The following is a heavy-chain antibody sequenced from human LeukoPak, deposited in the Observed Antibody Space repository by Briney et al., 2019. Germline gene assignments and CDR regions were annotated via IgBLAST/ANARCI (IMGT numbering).Heavy chain of an antibody. Sequence: SETLSLTCTVSGGSISNYYWSWVRQPPGKALEWIGNIFYSGSTYYSPSLKSRVTISLDTSRNQFSLKLNSVTAADTAMYYCTRAPYSTGPVDYWGQGTLVTVSS. CDR2: IFYSGST. J-gene: IGHJ4*02. D-gene: IGHD6-19*01. V-gene: IGHV4-59*12. CDR3: TRAPYSTGPVDY. CDR1: GGSISNYY.